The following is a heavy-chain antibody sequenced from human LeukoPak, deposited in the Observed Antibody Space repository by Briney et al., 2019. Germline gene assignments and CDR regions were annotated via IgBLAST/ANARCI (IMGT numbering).Heavy chain of an antibody. D-gene: IGHD3-3*01. CDR1: GGSISSYY. J-gene: IGHJ4*02. CDR3: ARDGTYYDFWSGYQYAYYFDY. V-gene: IGHV4-59*12. CDR2: IYHSGST. Sequence: SETLSLTCTVSGGSISSYYWSWIRQPPGKGLEWIGYIYHSGSTYYNPSLKSRVTISVDTSKNQFSLKLSSVTAADTAVYYCARDGTYYDFWSGYQYAYYFDYWGQGTLVTVSS.